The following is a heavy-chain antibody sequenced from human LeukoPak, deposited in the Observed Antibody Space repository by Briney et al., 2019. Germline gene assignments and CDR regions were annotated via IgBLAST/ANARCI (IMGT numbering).Heavy chain of an antibody. V-gene: IGHV7-4-1*02. CDR2: INTNTGNP. J-gene: IGHJ4*02. CDR1: GYTFTSYA. D-gene: IGHD3-16*02. Sequence: ASVKVSCKASGYTFTSYAMNWVRQAPGQGLEWMGWINTNTGNPTYAQGFTGRFVFSLDTSVSTAYLQISSLKAEDTAVYYCARVRYYDYVWGSYRHFYFDYWGQGTLVTVSS. CDR3: ARVRYYDYVWGSYRHFYFDY.